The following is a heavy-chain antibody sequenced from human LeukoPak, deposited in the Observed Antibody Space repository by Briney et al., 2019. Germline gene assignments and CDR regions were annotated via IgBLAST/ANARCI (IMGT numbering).Heavy chain of an antibody. J-gene: IGHJ4*02. CDR3: ARDGIRSFGLITKHDY. V-gene: IGHV3-11*04. CDR1: GFTFSDYN. CDR2: ISSRGGTI. D-gene: IGHD3-3*01. Sequence: GGSLRLSCAASGFTFSDYNMHWIRQAPGKGLEWISYISSRGGTILYADSVKGRFTISRDNAENSLFLQLNSLRPEDTAVYYCARDGIRSFGLITKHDYWGQGTLVTVSS.